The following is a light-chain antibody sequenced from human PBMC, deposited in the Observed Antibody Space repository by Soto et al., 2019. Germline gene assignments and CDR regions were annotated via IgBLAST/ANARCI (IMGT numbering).Light chain of an antibody. Sequence: DIQMTHSPSTLSASVGDRVAITCRASDNIAPWVAWYQQKPGKAPKLLIYKAANLADEVPSRFAASGSGIDFPLTITRLQPDDFATHYCQQYGRSLLPSGGGIKVDIX. J-gene: IGKJ4*01. CDR2: KAA. CDR3: QQYGRSLLP. V-gene: IGKV1-5*03. CDR1: DNIAPW.